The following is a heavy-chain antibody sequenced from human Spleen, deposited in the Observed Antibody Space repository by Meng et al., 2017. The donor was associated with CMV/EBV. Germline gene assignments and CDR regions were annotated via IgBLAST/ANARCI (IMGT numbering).Heavy chain of an antibody. CDR2: IHSDGIST. CDR3: VRSASGGLSD. Sequence: GESLKISCAASGFTFSTYWMHWVRQAPGKGLVWVSRIHSDGISTIYADSVKGRFTISRDNAKNTLYLQMNSLRAEDSAIYYCVRSASGGLSDWGQGTLVTVSS. D-gene: IGHD2-21*01. CDR1: GFTFSTYW. J-gene: IGHJ4*02. V-gene: IGHV3-74*01.